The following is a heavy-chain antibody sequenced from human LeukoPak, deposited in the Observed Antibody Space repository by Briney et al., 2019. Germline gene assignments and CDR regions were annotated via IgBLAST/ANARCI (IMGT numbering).Heavy chain of an antibody. CDR3: AGPARPSYYYDSSGDAFDY. Sequence: SETLSLTCAVYGGSFSGYYWSWIRQPPGKGLEWIGEINHSGSTNYNPSLKSRVTISVDTSRNQFSLKLSSVTAADTAVYYCAGPARPSYYYDSSGDAFDYWGQGTLVTVSS. J-gene: IGHJ4*02. CDR1: GGSFSGYY. D-gene: IGHD3-22*01. CDR2: INHSGST. V-gene: IGHV4-34*01.